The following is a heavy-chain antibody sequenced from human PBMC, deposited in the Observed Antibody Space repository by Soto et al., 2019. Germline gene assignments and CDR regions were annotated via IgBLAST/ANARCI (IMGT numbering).Heavy chain of an antibody. CDR3: AKGRDYDYYYLDV. V-gene: IGHV3-23*01. CDR1: GFTFSSYA. Sequence: EVQLLESGGGLVQPGGSLRLSCAASGFTFSSYAMSWVRQAPEKGLEWVSAISGSGGSTYYADSVMGRFTISRDNSKNTPYLQRNSLSAEDTAVYYGAKGRDYDYYYLDVWGKGTTVAFSS. CDR2: ISGSGGST. J-gene: IGHJ6*03.